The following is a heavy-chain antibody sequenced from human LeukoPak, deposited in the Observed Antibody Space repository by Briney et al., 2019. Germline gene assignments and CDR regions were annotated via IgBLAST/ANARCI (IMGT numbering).Heavy chain of an antibody. CDR3: ARSPPTYCSGGSCYYYGMDV. CDR1: GGSISSYY. J-gene: IGHJ6*02. V-gene: IGHV4-59*08. D-gene: IGHD2-15*01. Sequence: SETLSLTCTVSGGSISSYYWSWIRQPPGKGLEWIGYIYYSGSTNYNPSLKSRFTISVDTSENQFSLKLSSVTAADTAVYYCARSPPTYCSGGSCYYYGMDVWGQGTTVTVSS. CDR2: IYYSGST.